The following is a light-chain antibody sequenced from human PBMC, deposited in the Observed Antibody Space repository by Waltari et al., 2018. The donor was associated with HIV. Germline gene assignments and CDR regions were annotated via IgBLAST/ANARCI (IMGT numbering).Light chain of an antibody. CDR1: SSDVGYYEL. CDR2: GVN. CDR3: CSYAGNTTWV. V-gene: IGLV2-23*02. J-gene: IGLJ3*02. Sequence: QSALTQPASVSGSPGQSITISCSGTSSDVGYYELVSWYQHHPDRAPTLIISGVNKRPSGISDRFSGSKSGNTASLTISGLQSDDETDYYCCSYAGNTTWVFGGGTKLTVL.